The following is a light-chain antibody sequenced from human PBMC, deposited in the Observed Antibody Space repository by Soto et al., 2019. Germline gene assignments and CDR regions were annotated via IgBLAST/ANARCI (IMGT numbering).Light chain of an antibody. Sequence: DLQMTQSPSTLSASVGDRITITCRASQSINRRLAWYQQKPGTGPKLLIYEASALENGVPSRFSGSGSGTEFTLTISSLQADDFATYYCQQSQTYWTFGQGTKVEVK. CDR2: EAS. V-gene: IGKV1-5*03. CDR3: QQSQTYWT. CDR1: QSINRR. J-gene: IGKJ1*01.